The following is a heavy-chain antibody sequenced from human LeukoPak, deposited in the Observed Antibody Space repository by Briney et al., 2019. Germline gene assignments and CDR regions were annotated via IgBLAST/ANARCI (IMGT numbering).Heavy chain of an antibody. J-gene: IGHJ6*02. D-gene: IGHD6-19*01. CDR1: GYTFTSYG. CDR2: ISAYNGNT. V-gene: IGHV1-18*01. CDR3: ARDHGWYPLNYYYGMDV. Sequence: ASVKVSCKASGYTFTSYGISWVRQAPGQGLEWMGWISAYNGNTNYAQKLQGRVTMTTDTSTSTAYMELRSLRSDDTAVYYCARDHGWYPLNYYYGMDVWGQGTTVTVSS.